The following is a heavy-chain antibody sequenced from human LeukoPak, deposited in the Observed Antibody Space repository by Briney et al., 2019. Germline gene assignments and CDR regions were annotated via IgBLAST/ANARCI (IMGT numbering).Heavy chain of an antibody. CDR1: GDSVSSKSAA. CDR3: ARSTSPLGD. Sequence: SQTLSLTCAISGDSVSSKSAAWNWIRQSPSRGLEWLGRTYYRSKWYNEYAVSVKSRITINPDTSKNQFSLQLNAVSPAATAVYYWARSTSPLGDWGQGTPVTVSS. D-gene: IGHD2/OR15-2a*01. V-gene: IGHV6-1*01. J-gene: IGHJ4*02. CDR2: TYYRSKWYN.